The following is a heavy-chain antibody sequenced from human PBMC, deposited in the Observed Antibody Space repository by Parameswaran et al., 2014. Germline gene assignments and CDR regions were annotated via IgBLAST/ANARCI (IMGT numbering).Heavy chain of an antibody. J-gene: IGHJ4*02. D-gene: IGHD5-18*01. CDR3: QRDSYKYGLFDY. Sequence: RWIRQPPGKGLEWVATIKEDGSAKHYVDSVKGRFTISRDNAYSSLYLQMSSLRAEDTAVYYCQRDSYKYGLFDYWGPGALVTVSS. CDR2: IKEDGSAK. V-gene: IGHV3-7*01.